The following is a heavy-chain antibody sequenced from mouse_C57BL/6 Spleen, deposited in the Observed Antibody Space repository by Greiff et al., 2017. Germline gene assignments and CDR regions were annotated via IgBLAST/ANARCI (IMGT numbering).Heavy chain of an antibody. CDR2: INPSTGGT. Sequence: EVQLQQSGPELVKPGASVKISCKASGYSFTGYYMNWVKQSPEKSLEWIGEINPSTGGTTYNQKFKAKATLTVDKSSSTAYMPHKSLTSEASAVNYCARVYYDYDRGVDYWGQGTTLTVSS. D-gene: IGHD2-4*01. J-gene: IGHJ2*01. V-gene: IGHV1-42*01. CDR3: ARVYYDYDRGVDY. CDR1: GYSFTGYY.